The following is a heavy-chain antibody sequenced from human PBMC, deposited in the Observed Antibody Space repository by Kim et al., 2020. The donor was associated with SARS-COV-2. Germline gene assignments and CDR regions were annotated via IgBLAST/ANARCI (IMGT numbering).Heavy chain of an antibody. V-gene: IGHV4-4*09. Sequence: THYHPSRKSRVPRSVDTSKNKFSLKLSSVTAADTAVYYCAGSGYDYYFDYWGQGTLVTVSS. D-gene: IGHD5-12*01. CDR2: T. J-gene: IGHJ4*02. CDR3: AGSGYDYYFDY.